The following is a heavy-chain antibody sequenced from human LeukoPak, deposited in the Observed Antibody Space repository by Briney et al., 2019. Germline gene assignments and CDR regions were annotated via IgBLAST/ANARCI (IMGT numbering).Heavy chain of an antibody. CDR1: GDSVSSNSVA. CDR3: ARGLDGYNDY. Sequence: SQTLSLTCAISGDSVSSNSVAWNWIRQSPSRGLEWLGRTYYRSRWYNEYAVSVKSRITINPDTSKNQFSLHLNSVVPEDTAVYYCARGLDGYNDYWGLGTLVTVSS. D-gene: IGHD5-24*01. V-gene: IGHV6-1*01. CDR2: TYYRSRWYN. J-gene: IGHJ4*02.